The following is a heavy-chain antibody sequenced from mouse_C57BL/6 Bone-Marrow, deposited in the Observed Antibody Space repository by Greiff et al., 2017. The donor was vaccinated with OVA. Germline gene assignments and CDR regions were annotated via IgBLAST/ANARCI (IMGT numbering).Heavy chain of an antibody. D-gene: IGHD2-4*01. CDR2: INPNYGTT. Sequence: EVKLMESGPELVKPGASVKISCKASGYSFTDYNMNWVKQSNGKSLEWIGVINPNYGTTSYNQQFKGKANLTVDQSSSTAYMQLNSLSSVDSSVYYCARHDDYAIDDYWGQGTTLTVSS. V-gene: IGHV1-39*01. CDR1: GYSFTDYN. CDR3: ARHDDYAIDDY. J-gene: IGHJ2*01.